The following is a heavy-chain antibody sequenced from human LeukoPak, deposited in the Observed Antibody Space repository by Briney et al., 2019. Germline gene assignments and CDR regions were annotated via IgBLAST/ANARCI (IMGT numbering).Heavy chain of an antibody. CDR2: IYYSGST. D-gene: IGHD2-2*02. CDR1: GGSISSGDYY. Sequence: PSQTLSLTCTVSGGSISSGDYYWSWIRQPPGKGLEWIGYIYYSGSTYCNPSLKSRVTISVDTSKNQFSLKLSSVTAADTAVYYCARAREFSIQDFDYWGQGTLVTVSS. V-gene: IGHV4-30-4*01. J-gene: IGHJ4*02. CDR3: ARAREFSIQDFDY.